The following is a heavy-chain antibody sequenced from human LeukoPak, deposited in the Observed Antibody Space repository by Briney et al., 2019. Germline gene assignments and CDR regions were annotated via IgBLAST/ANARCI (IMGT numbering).Heavy chain of an antibody. D-gene: IGHD3-22*01. CDR2: INSDGSST. CDR1: GFTFSNYW. Sequence: GGSLRLSCAASGFTFSNYWMHWVRQAPGKGLVWVSRINSDGSSTRYADSVKGRFTISRDNAKDTLSLRMNSLRAEDTAVYYCAKSRGYYYEKSGPADYWGQGTLVTVSS. CDR3: AKSRGYYYEKSGPADY. V-gene: IGHV3-74*01. J-gene: IGHJ4*02.